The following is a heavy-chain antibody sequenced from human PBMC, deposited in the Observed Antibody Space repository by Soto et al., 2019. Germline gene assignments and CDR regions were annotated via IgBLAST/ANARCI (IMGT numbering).Heavy chain of an antibody. D-gene: IGHD6-19*01. CDR2: ISGSGGST. V-gene: IGHV3-23*01. J-gene: IGHJ5*02. CDR1: GFTFSSYA. CDR3: AKDRRIAVAGTFWFDP. Sequence: GSLRLSCAASGFTFSSYAMSWVRQAPGKGLEWVSAISGSGGSTYYADSVKGRFTISRDNSKNTLYLQMNSLRAEDTAVYYCAKDRRIAVAGTFWFDPWGQGTLVTVSS.